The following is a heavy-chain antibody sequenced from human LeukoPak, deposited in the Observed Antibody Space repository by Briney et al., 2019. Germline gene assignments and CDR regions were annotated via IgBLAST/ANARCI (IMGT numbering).Heavy chain of an antibody. J-gene: IGHJ4*02. D-gene: IGHD3-10*01. CDR1: GGSISSSNW. CDR2: IYHSGST. Sequence: SSGTLSLTCAVSGGSISSSNWWSWVRQPPGKGLEWIGEIYHSGSTNYNLSLKSRVTISVDKSKNQFSLKLSSVTAADTAVYYCAREGFGELLSYDYWGQGTLVTVSS. V-gene: IGHV4-4*02. CDR3: AREGFGELLSYDY.